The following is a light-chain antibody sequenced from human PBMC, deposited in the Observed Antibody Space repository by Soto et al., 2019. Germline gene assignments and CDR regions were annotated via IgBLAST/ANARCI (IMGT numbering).Light chain of an antibody. CDR2: DVS. V-gene: IGLV2-14*01. J-gene: IGLJ1*01. CDR3: SSYTSSSTSYV. CDR1: SSEVGGYNY. Sequence: QSALTQPASASGSPGQSITISCTGTSSEVGGYNYVSWYQQHPGKAPKLMIYDVSNRPSGVSNRFSGSKSGNTASLTISGLQAEDEADYYCSSYTSSSTSYVFGTGTKVTVL.